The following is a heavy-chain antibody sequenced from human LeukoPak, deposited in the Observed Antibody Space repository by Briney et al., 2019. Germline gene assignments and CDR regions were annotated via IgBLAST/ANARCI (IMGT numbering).Heavy chain of an antibody. CDR2: IYYGGST. J-gene: IGHJ3*02. D-gene: IGHD4-17*01. CDR1: GGSISSYY. V-gene: IGHV4-59*08. Sequence: PSETLSLTCTVSGGSISSYYWSWIRQPPGKGLEWIGYIYYGGSTNYNPSLKSRVTISVDTSKNQFSLKLSSVTAADTAVYYCATLEPTTVTTEAGAFDIWGQGTMVTVSS. CDR3: ATLEPTTVTTEAGAFDI.